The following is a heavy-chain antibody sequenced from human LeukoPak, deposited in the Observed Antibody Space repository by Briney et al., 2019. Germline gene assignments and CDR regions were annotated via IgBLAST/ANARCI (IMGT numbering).Heavy chain of an antibody. CDR3: ARYWGVQLWPHWYFDL. CDR1: GGSISSYY. Sequence: SETLSLTCTVSGGSISSYYWNWFRQTPGKGPEWIGYIYYSGSTKYNPSLKSRVTISVDRSKNQFSLKLNSVTAADTAVYYCARYWGVQLWPHWYFDLWGRGSLVTVSS. J-gene: IGHJ2*01. V-gene: IGHV4-59*01. CDR2: IYYSGST. D-gene: IGHD5-24*01.